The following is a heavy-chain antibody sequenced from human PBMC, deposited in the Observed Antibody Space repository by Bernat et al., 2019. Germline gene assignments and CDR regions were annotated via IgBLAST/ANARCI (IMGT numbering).Heavy chain of an antibody. CDR3: AKVWVPVTTPLYYFDY. J-gene: IGHJ4*02. CDR2: ISGSGGST. Sequence: EVQLLESGGDLVQPGGSLRLSCAASGFTFSSYAMSWVRQAPGKGLGWVSAISGSGGSTYYADSVKGRFTISRDNSKNTLYLQMNSLRAEDTAVYYCAKVWVPVTTPLYYFDYWGQGTLVTVSS. D-gene: IGHD4-17*01. V-gene: IGHV3-23*01. CDR1: GFTFSSYA.